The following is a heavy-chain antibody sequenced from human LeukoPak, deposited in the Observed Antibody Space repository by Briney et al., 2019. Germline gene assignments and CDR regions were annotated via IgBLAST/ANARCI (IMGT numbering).Heavy chain of an antibody. CDR1: GGSISSAGYF. V-gene: IGHV4-31*03. Sequence: SETLSLTCTVSGGSISSAGYFWSWVRQHPGKGLEWIGYLYYSGSTYYNPSLKSRVTISIDTSKNQFSLKLRSVTAADTAVYYCARISGYDSNGNPLYYFDQWGQGTLVTVSS. J-gene: IGHJ4*02. D-gene: IGHD3-22*01. CDR2: LYYSGST. CDR3: ARISGYDSNGNPLYYFDQ.